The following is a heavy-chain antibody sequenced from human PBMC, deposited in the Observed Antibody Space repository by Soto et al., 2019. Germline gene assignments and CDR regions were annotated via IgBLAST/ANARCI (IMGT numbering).Heavy chain of an antibody. CDR3: AGGNYDFWSGYPYTSYYYYYGMDV. D-gene: IGHD3-3*01. V-gene: IGHV4-34*01. Sequence: SETLSLTCAVYGGSFSGYYWSWIRQPPGKGLEWIGEINHSGSTNYNPSLKSRVTISVDTSKNQFSLKLSSVTAADTAVYYCAGGNYDFWSGYPYTSYYYYYGMDVWGQGTTVTVSS. J-gene: IGHJ6*02. CDR1: GGSFSGYY. CDR2: INHSGST.